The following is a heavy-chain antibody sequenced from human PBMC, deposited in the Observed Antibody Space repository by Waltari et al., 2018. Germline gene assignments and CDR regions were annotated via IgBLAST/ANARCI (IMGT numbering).Heavy chain of an antibody. CDR1: GYRFTNYW. Sequence: EVQLVQSGAEVKQPGESLKISCKASGYRFTNYWIGWVRQMPGKGLEWMGIIYPGDSDPRYSPSFQGQVTISADKSISTAYLQWSSLKASDTAMYYCAATFSIAVTGTGFDYWGQGTLVTVSS. CDR3: AATFSIAVTGTGFDY. D-gene: IGHD6-19*01. V-gene: IGHV5-51*01. J-gene: IGHJ4*02. CDR2: IYPGDSDP.